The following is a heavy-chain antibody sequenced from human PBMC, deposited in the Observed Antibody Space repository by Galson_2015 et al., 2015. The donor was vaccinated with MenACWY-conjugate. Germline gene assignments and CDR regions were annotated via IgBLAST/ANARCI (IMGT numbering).Heavy chain of an antibody. CDR1: GFTFSTEA. V-gene: IGHV3-23*01. J-gene: IGHJ5*02. CDR3: VKRVVTTTVDPWFDP. CDR2: ISGSGGNR. Sequence: RLSCAASGFTFSTEAMSWVRQAPGKGLEWVSTISGSGGNRYYPDSVKGRFTISRDNSKNTLYLQMTRLRADDAAVYYCVKRVVTTTVDPWFDPWGQGTLVTVAS. D-gene: IGHD4-11*01.